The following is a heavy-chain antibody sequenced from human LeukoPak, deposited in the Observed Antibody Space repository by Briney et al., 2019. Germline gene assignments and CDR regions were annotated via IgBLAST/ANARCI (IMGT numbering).Heavy chain of an antibody. CDR3: AHLDILTSPDY. CDR1: GFSLSTGGVG. CDR2: IYWDDDK. D-gene: IGHD3-9*01. Sequence: SGPTLVKPTQTLTLTCTFSGFSLSTGGVGVGWIRQPPGKALEWLALIYWDDDKRYSPSLKSRLIITKDTSKNQVVLTMTNMDPLDTAPYYCAHLDILTSPDYWGQGTLVTVSS. J-gene: IGHJ4*02. V-gene: IGHV2-5*02.